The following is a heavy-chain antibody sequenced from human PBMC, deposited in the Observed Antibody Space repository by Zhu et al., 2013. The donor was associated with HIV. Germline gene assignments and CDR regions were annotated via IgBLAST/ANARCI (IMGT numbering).Heavy chain of an antibody. CDR1: GFTFTSSA. D-gene: IGHD3-22*01. CDR3: AAVYSSGYRQDY. J-gene: IGHJ4*02. V-gene: IGHV1-58*01. Sequence: QMQLVQSGPEVKKPGTSVKVSCKASGFTFTSSAVQWVRQARGQRLEWIGWIVVGSGNTNYAQKFQERVTITRDMSTSTAYMELSSLRSEDTAVYYCAAVYSSGYRQDYWGQGTLVTVSS. CDR2: IVVGSGNT.